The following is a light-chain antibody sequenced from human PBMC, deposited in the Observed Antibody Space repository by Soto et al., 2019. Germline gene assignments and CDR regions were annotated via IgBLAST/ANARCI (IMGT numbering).Light chain of an antibody. J-gene: IGKJ2*01. CDR3: QRYNDYQYI. CDR2: KAT. V-gene: IGKV1-5*03. Sequence: DIPMTQSPYTLSASVGDRVTITCRASQTISTWLAWYQQKPGKAPKLLIYKATHLQSGVPSRFSGSGSGTEFSLTISSLQPDDFATYYCQRYNDYQYIFGQGTKLEI. CDR1: QTISTW.